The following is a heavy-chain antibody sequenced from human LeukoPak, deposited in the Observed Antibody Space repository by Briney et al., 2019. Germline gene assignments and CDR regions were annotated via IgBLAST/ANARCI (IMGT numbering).Heavy chain of an antibody. J-gene: IGHJ4*02. Sequence: SETLSLTCTVSGGSISSYYWSWIRQSPGKGLEWIGYIYYSGTTNYNPSLKSRVTISVDTSKNQFSLKLSSVTAADTAVYYCARSPRFPGIAAAGLDYWGQGTLVTVSS. CDR1: GGSISSYY. D-gene: IGHD6-13*01. CDR3: ARSPRFPGIAAAGLDY. CDR2: IYYSGTT. V-gene: IGHV4-59*01.